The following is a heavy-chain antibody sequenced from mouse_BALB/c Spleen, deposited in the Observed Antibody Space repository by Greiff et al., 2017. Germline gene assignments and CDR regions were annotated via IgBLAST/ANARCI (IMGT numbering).Heavy chain of an antibody. CDR2: IDPENGNT. CDR3: ARGYPYFDY. Sequence: EVKLMESGAELVRSGASVKLSCTASGFNIKDYYMHWVKQRPEQGLEWIGWIDPENGNTIYDPKFQGKASITADTSSNTAYLQLSSLTSEDTAVYYCARGYPYFDYWGQGTTLTVSS. J-gene: IGHJ2*01. V-gene: IGHV14-1*02. CDR1: GFNIKDYY. D-gene: IGHD1-2*01.